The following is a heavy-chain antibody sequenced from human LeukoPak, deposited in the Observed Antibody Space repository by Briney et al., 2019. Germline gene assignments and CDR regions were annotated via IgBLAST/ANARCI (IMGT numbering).Heavy chain of an antibody. CDR3: ARGTGEYFDY. D-gene: IGHD3-10*01. V-gene: IGHV4-59*01. Sequence: KSSETLSLTCTVSGGSISSYYWSWIRQPPGKGLEWIGYIYYSGSTNYNPSLKSRVTISVDTSKNQFSLKLSSVTAADTAVYYCARGTGEYFDYWGQGTLVTVSS. J-gene: IGHJ4*02. CDR1: GGSISSYY. CDR2: IYYSGST.